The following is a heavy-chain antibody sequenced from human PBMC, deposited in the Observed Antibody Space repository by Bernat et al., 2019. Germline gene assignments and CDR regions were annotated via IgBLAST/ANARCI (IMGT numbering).Heavy chain of an antibody. V-gene: IGHV3-30-3*01. Sequence: QVQLVESGGGVVQPGRSLRLSCAASGFTFSSYAMHWVRQAPGKGLEWVAVISYDGSNKYYADSVKGRFTISRDNSKNTLYLQMNSLRAEDTAVYYCASGLGGYYGILTGYYVWGQGNLVTVSS. CDR2: ISYDGSNK. CDR1: GFTFSSYA. CDR3: ASGLGGYYGILTGYYV. D-gene: IGHD3-9*01. J-gene: IGHJ4*02.